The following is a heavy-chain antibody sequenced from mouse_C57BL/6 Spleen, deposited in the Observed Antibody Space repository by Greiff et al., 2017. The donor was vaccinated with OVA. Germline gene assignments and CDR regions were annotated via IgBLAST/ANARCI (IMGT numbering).Heavy chain of an antibody. D-gene: IGHD2-3*01. Sequence: QVQLKQSGAELARPGASVKLSFTSYGISWVKQRTGQGLEWIGEIYPRSGNTYYNEKFKGKATLTADKSSSTAYMELRSLTSEDSAVYFCARDDGYYVNWYFDVWGTGTTVTVSS. CDR3: ARDDGYYVNWYFDV. V-gene: IGHV1-81*01. J-gene: IGHJ1*03. CDR1: TSYG. CDR2: IYPRSGNT.